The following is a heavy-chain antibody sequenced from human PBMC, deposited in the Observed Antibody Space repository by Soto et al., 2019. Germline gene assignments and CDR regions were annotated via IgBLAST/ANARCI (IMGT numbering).Heavy chain of an antibody. Sequence: QVTLKESGPVLVKPTETLTLRCTVSGLSITDSEMGVSWIRQPPGQPLAWLAHIESSGEKSDRTFLKSRLAISKDTSKSQIVLTMTNMDPADTATYYCARRHLAVSVSPWFDPWGQGIPVTVSS. CDR2: IESSGEK. CDR1: GLSITDSEMG. CDR3: ARRHLAVSVSPWFDP. J-gene: IGHJ5*02. V-gene: IGHV2-26*01.